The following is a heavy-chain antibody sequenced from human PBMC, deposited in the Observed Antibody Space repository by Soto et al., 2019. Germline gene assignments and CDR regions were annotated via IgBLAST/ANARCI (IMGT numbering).Heavy chain of an antibody. V-gene: IGHV3-23*01. CDR3: AKLGTMGVFDN. J-gene: IGHJ4*02. Sequence: EVQLLESGGGLVQPGGSLRLSCAASGFTFSSYAMSWVRQAPGKGLEWLAGITFRGDYTYYADSVQGRFTLSRDNSRNRLDLQMNSLKVEDTALYFCAKLGTMGVFDNWGQGTVLTVSS. CDR1: GFTFSSYA. CDR2: ITFRGDYT. D-gene: IGHD1-26*01.